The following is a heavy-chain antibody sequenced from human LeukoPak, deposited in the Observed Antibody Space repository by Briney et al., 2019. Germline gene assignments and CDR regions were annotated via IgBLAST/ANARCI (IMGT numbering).Heavy chain of an antibody. CDR1: GFTFSSYC. CDR2: IRSSSSYI. CDR3: ARDESSMITGGY. J-gene: IGHJ4*02. V-gene: IGHV3-21*01. D-gene: IGHD3-22*01. Sequence: GGSLRLSCAASGFTFSSYCMNWVRQAPGKWLECVSSIRSSSSYIYYADSVEGRFTISRDNDKNSMYLQMNGLRVEDTAVYYCARDESSMITGGYWGQGTLVTVSS.